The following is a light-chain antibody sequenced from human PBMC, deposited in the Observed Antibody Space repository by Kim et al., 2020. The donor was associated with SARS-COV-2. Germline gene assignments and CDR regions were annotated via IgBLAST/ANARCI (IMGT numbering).Light chain of an antibody. CDR2: SNN. V-gene: IGLV1-44*01. Sequence: QSVLTQPPSASGTPGQRVTISCSGSSSNIGSNTVNWYQQLPGTAPKLLIYSNNQRPSGVPDRFSGSKSGTSASLAISGLQSEDEADYYCAAWDDSLNGAVFGGGTQLNVL. CDR1: SSNIGSNT. CDR3: AAWDDSLNGAV. J-gene: IGLJ2*01.